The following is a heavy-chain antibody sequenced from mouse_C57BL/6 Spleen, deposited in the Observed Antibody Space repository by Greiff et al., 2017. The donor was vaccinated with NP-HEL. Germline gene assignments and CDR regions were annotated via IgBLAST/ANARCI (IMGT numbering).Heavy chain of an antibody. J-gene: IGHJ4*01. Sequence: VHVKQSGAELVRPGASVKLSCTASGFNIKDDYMHWVKQRPEQGLEWIGWIDPENGDTEYASKFQGKATITADTSSNTAYLQLSSLTSEDTAVYYCTTLSYYAMDYWGQGTSVTVSS. V-gene: IGHV14-4*01. CDR2: IDPENGDT. CDR3: TTLSYYAMDY. CDR1: GFNIKDDY.